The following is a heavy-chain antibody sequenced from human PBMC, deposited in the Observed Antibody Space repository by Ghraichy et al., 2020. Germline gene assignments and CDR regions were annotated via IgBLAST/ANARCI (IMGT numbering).Heavy chain of an antibody. CDR3: ANDRGSGWYSIRLDSFDI. J-gene: IGHJ3*02. Sequence: GGSRRLSCEASGFTFSSYAMSWVRQAPGKGLEWVSNISGGGVGTYYADSVKGRFTISRDNSKNTMYLQMNSLRAEDTAVYYCANDRGSGWYSIRLDSFDIWGQGTMVTVSS. CDR1: GFTFSSYA. V-gene: IGHV3-23*01. CDR2: ISGGGVGT. D-gene: IGHD6-19*01.